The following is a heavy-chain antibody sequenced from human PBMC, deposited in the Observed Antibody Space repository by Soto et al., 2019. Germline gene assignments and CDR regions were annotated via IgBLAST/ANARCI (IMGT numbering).Heavy chain of an antibody. V-gene: IGHV3-30-3*01. D-gene: IGHD6-13*01. Sequence: GGSLRLSCAASGFTFSSYAMHWVRQAPGKGLEWVAVISYDGSNKYYADCVKGRFTISRDNSKNTLYLQMNSLRAEDTAVYYCARGDSSSWYYYYGMDVWGQGTTVTVSS. CDR3: ARGDSSSWYYYYGMDV. CDR2: ISYDGSNK. CDR1: GFTFSSYA. J-gene: IGHJ6*02.